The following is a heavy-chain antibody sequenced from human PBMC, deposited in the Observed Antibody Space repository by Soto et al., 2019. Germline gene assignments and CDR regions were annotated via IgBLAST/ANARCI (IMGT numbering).Heavy chain of an antibody. CDR2: IGTAGDT. CDR3: ARGAGGKAGEYYYYGMDV. Sequence: XVSRLLSCAAAGFTFSSYDMRWVRQATGKVLEWVSAIGTAGDTYYSGSVKGRFTISRENAKNSLYLQMNSLRAGDTAVYYCARGAGGKAGEYYYYGMDVWGQGTTVTVSS. CDR1: GFTFSSYD. J-gene: IGHJ6*02. D-gene: IGHD2-15*01. V-gene: IGHV3-13*01.